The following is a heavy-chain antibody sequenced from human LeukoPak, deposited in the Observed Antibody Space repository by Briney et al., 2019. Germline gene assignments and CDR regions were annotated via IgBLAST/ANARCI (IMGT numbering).Heavy chain of an antibody. Sequence: ASVKLSCAVSGYTLTDLSMHWVRQAPGKGLEWMGGFDPEDGETIYAQNFQGRVTMTEDTSTDTAYMEVRSLRSEDTAVYYCATSSGYGFLFEYWGQGTLVTVSS. CDR1: GYTLTDLS. CDR2: FDPEDGET. J-gene: IGHJ4*02. CDR3: ATSSGYGFLFEY. V-gene: IGHV1-24*01. D-gene: IGHD3-22*01.